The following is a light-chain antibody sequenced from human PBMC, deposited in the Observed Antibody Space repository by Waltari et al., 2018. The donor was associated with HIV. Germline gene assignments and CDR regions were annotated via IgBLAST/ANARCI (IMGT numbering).Light chain of an antibody. V-gene: IGKV1-39*01. J-gene: IGKJ1*01. CDR3: QQSYSTPRT. CDR1: QSISNY. CDR2: VAS. Sequence: DIQMTQSPSSLSASVGDRVTITCRASQSISNYLNWYQQTPGRAPKLLIYVASSLQSGVPSRFSGSGSGTDFTLTISSLQPEDFATYYCQQSYSTPRTFGQGTKVEIK.